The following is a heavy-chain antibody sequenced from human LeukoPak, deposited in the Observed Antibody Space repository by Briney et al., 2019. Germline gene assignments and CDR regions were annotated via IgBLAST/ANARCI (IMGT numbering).Heavy chain of an antibody. CDR1: GFTFSSNA. CDR2: ISGSGSNT. V-gene: IGHV3-23*01. Sequence: GGSLRLSCAASGFTFSSNAMSWVRQAPGMGLEWVSTISGSGSNTYSADSVKGRFTISRDNSKNTLYLQMNSLRAEDTAVYYCATGITMVRGVYDYWGQGTLVTVSS. CDR3: ATGITMVRGVYDY. J-gene: IGHJ4*02. D-gene: IGHD3-10*01.